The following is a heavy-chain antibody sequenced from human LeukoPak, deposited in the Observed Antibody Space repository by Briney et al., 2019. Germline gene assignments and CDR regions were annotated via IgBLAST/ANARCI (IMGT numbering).Heavy chain of an antibody. CDR3: AADGSYRSGWYNFDY. CDR1: GFTFTSSA. Sequence: SVKVSCKASGFTFTSSAMQWVRQARGQRLEWIGWIVVGSGNTNYAQKFQERLTITRDMSTSTAYMELSSLRSEDTAVYYCAADGSYRSGWYNFDYWGQGTLVTVSS. V-gene: IGHV1-58*02. J-gene: IGHJ4*02. D-gene: IGHD6-19*01. CDR2: IVVGSGNT.